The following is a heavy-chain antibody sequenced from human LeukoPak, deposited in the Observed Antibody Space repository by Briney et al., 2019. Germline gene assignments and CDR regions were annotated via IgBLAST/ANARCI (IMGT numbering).Heavy chain of an antibody. CDR1: GYSISSGYY. D-gene: IGHD6-13*01. CDR3: ARSLVGAAAGPFDY. V-gene: IGHV4-38-2*02. CDR2: IYYSGST. J-gene: IGHJ4*02. Sequence: SETLSLTCTVSGYSISSGYYWGWIRQPPGKGLEWIGYIYYSGSTYYNPSLKSRVTISVDTSKNQFSLKLSSVTAADTAVYYCARSLVGAAAGPFDYWGQGTLVTVSS.